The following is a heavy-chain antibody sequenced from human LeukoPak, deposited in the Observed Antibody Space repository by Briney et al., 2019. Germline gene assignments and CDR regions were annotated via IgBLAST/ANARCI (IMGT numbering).Heavy chain of an antibody. CDR3: AKGRGGDYSYGSHYFDY. J-gene: IGHJ4*02. CDR2: ISYDGSVK. V-gene: IGHV3-30*18. Sequence: PGGSLRLSCVVSGFSFSSYGMHWVRQAPGKGLEWVAVISYDGSVKYYADSVRGRFTISRDNPKNTLYLQMNSLGAEDAAVYYCAKGRGGDYSYGSHYFDYWGQGALVTVSS. CDR1: GFSFSSYG. D-gene: IGHD5-18*01.